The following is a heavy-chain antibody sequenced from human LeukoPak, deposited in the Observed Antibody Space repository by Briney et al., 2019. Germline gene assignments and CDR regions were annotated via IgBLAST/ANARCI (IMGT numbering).Heavy chain of an antibody. CDR3: VRVGQYYDSWSGFAF. J-gene: IGHJ4*02. V-gene: IGHV3-23*01. CDR2: NRGNGGGT. CDR1: GFTFSAYA. Sequence: GGAPRLSCAASGFTFSAYAMTWFRQAPGKGLEWVLINRGNGGGTYYADSLKGRFNIFRDTSENTLYLQMNSLSADDTAVYYCVRVGQYYDSWSGFAFWGEG. D-gene: IGHD3-3*01.